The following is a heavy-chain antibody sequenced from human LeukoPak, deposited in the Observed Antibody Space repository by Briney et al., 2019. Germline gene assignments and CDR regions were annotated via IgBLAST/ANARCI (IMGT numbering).Heavy chain of an antibody. J-gene: IGHJ4*02. CDR1: GFTFSSYA. Sequence: GSLRLSCAASGFTFSSYAMHWVRQAPGKGLEWVAVISYDGSNKYYADSVKGRFTISRDNSKNTLYLQMNSLRAEDTAVYYCARAPGSYYDFWSGNYFDYWGQGTLVTVSS. V-gene: IGHV3-30*04. CDR3: ARAPGSYYDFWSGNYFDY. D-gene: IGHD3-3*01. CDR2: ISYDGSNK.